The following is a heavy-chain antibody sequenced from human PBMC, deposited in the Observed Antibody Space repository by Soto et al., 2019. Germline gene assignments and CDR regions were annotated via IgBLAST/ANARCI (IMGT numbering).Heavy chain of an antibody. CDR3: AMTRLYDTGPNDYHRDALDI. V-gene: IGHV3-53*01. CDR2: TYSSGNT. D-gene: IGHD3-22*01. CDR1: GFTVTSNY. J-gene: IGHJ3*02. Sequence: EVQLVESGGGVIQPGESLRLSCAASGFTVTSNYISWVRQAPGKGLEWVSVTYSSGNTDYAVSVKGRFTISRDNSRNTLYLQMNSLRAEDTAIYYCAMTRLYDTGPNDYHRDALDIWGQGTQVIVSS.